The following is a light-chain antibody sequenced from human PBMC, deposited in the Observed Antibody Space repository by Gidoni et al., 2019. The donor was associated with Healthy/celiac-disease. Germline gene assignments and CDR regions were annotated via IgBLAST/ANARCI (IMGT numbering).Light chain of an antibody. J-gene: IGLJ2*01. CDR2: EGS. CDR1: SSEVGSYNL. Sequence: QSALTQPASVDGSPGQAIPISCTGTSSEVGSYNLVSWYQQHPGKAPKLMIYEGSKRPSGVSNRFSGSKSGNTASLTISGLQAEDEADYYCCSYAGSSTFVVFGGGTKLTVL. CDR3: CSYAGSSTFVV. V-gene: IGLV2-23*03.